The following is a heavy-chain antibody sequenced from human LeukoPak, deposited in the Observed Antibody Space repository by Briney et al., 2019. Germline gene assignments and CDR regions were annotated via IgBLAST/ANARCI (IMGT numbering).Heavy chain of an antibody. CDR3: ARDPSTYDMRDI. Sequence: GGSLRLSCAASGFTFSSYGMMWVRQPPGKGLEWVSYISSSGSTIYYADSVKGRFTISRDNAKNSLYLQMNSLRAEDTAVYYCARDPSTYDMRDIWGQGTMVTVSS. D-gene: IGHD3-22*01. V-gene: IGHV3-48*04. CDR2: ISSSGSTI. J-gene: IGHJ3*02. CDR1: GFTFSSYG.